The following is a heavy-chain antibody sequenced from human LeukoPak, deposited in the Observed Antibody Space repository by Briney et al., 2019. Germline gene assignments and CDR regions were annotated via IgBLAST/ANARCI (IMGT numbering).Heavy chain of an antibody. D-gene: IGHD4-23*01. J-gene: IGHJ4*02. CDR2: IYHSGST. CDR3: ASSVVTRSPFDY. CDR1: GGSISSGGYS. Sequence: SETLSLTCAVSGGSISSGGYSWSWIRQPPGKGLEWIGYIYHSGSTYYNPSLKSRATISVDRSKNQFSLKLSSVTAADTAVYYCASSVVTRSPFDYWGQGTLVTVSS. V-gene: IGHV4-30-2*01.